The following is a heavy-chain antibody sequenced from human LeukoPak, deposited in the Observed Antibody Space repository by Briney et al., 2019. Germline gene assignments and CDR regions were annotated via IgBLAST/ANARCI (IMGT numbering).Heavy chain of an antibody. CDR1: GGTFSSYA. D-gene: IGHD3-3*01. CDR2: ISVSGGST. Sequence: GASVKVSCKASGGTFSSYAMSWVRQAPGKGLEWVSAISVSGGSTYYADSVKGRFTISRDNSKNTLYLQMNSLRAEDTAVYYCAKGQGDYDFWSGYYEAKDIIYWGQGTLVTVSS. J-gene: IGHJ4*02. V-gene: IGHV3-23*01. CDR3: AKGQGDYDFWSGYYEAKDIIY.